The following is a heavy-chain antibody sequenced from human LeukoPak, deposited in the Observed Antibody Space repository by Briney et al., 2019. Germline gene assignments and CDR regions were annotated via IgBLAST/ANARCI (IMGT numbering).Heavy chain of an antibody. V-gene: IGHV3-30*18. CDR3: AKADSYGYSPISHIPYGMDV. Sequence: GGSLRLSCVASGFTFSSYGMHWVRQAPGKGLEWVAVISYDGSNKYYADSVKGRFTISRDNSKNTLYLQMNSLRAEDTAVYYCAKADSYGYSPISHIPYGMDVWGQGATVTVSS. D-gene: IGHD5-18*01. J-gene: IGHJ6*02. CDR1: GFTFSSYG. CDR2: ISYDGSNK.